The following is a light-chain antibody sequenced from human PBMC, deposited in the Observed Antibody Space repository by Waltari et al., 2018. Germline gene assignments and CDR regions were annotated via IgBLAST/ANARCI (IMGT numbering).Light chain of an antibody. CDR3: CSCVGRNIYWV. V-gene: IGLV2-11*01. CDR2: DTN. J-gene: IGLJ3*02. Sequence: QSALTQPRSVSGSPGQSVTISSTGTSSDHGANSFVSCYQHHPSRAPKLIIYDTNKRPSGGPDRFSGSKSGNTASLTISGLQAEDEADYYCCSCVGRNIYWVFGGGTKLTVL. CDR1: SSDHGANSF.